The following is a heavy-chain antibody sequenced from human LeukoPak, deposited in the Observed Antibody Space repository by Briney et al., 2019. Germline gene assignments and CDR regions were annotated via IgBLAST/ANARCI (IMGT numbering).Heavy chain of an antibody. D-gene: IGHD2-8*02. CDR3: ACGVLAIDY. Sequence: ASVKVSCKASGYTFTSYDINWVRQAPGQGLEWMGWINPHSGGTNYAQKFQGRVTMTRDTSISTAYMELSRLRSGDTAVYYCACGVLAIDYWGQGTLVTVSS. CDR2: INPHSGGT. V-gene: IGHV1-2*02. CDR1: GYTFTSYD. J-gene: IGHJ4*02.